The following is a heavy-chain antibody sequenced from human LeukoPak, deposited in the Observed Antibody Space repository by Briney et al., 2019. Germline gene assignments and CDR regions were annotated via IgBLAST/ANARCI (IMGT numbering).Heavy chain of an antibody. V-gene: IGHV3-74*01. Sequence: GGSLRLSCAASGFTFSSYWMHWVRQAPGKGLVWVSRINSDGGSTSYADSVEGRFTISRDNAKNTLYLQMNSLRAEDTAVYYCARRGSGYDAAPTGMDVWGQGTTVTVSS. CDR3: ARRGSGYDAAPTGMDV. J-gene: IGHJ6*02. CDR1: GFTFSSYW. CDR2: INSDGGST. D-gene: IGHD5-12*01.